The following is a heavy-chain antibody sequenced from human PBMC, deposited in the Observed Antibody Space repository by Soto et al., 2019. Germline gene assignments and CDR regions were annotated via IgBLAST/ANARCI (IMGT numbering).Heavy chain of an antibody. V-gene: IGHV1-18*01. J-gene: IGHJ5*02. Sequence: APVKICCKASGYTFTSYGISWLRQAPGQGLEWMGWISAYNGNTNYAQKLQGRVTMTTDTSTSTAYMELRSLRSNDTAVYYCARVAVIPNNWFDPWGRGTLVTVSS. CDR3: ARVAVIPNNWFDP. CDR1: GYTFTSYG. CDR2: ISAYNGNT.